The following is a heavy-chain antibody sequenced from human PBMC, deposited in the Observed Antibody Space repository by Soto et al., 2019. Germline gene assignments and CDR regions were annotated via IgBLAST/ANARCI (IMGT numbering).Heavy chain of an antibody. CDR3: ALGGDYGDYGMDV. CDR2: IYYSGST. V-gene: IGHV4-39*01. CDR1: GGSISSSSYY. J-gene: IGHJ6*02. Sequence: PSETLSLTCTVSGGSISSSSYYCGWIRQPPGKGLEWIGSIYYSGSTSYNPSLKSRVTISVYTSKNQFSLKLSSVTAAYTAVYYCALGGDYGDYGMDVWCQGTTVTVSS. D-gene: IGHD4-17*01.